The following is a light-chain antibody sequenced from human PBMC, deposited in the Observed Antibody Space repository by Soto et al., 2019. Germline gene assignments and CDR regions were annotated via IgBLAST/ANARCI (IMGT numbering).Light chain of an antibody. V-gene: IGKV3-20*01. CDR2: GAS. Sequence: EIALTQSPGTLSLSPGERATLSCRASQSVSSSYLAWYQQKPGQAPRLLIYGASSRATGLPDRFSGSGSGTDFTLTISRLEPEDFAVYYCQQYGSSLYTFGQGTKLEIK. J-gene: IGKJ2*01. CDR1: QSVSSSY. CDR3: QQYGSSLYT.